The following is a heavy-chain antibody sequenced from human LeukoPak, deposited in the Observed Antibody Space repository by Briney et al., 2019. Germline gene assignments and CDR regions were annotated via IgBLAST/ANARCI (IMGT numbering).Heavy chain of an antibody. CDR3: ARDYRVGYSGYGFDY. CDR1: GGSISIYY. Sequence: SETLSLTCTVSGGSISIYYGSWIRQPPGKGLEWIGYIYYSGSTNYNPSLKSRVTISVDTSKNQFSLKLSSVTAADTAVYYCARDYRVGYSGYGFDYWGQGTLVTVSS. J-gene: IGHJ4*02. V-gene: IGHV4-59*01. D-gene: IGHD5-12*01. CDR2: IYYSGST.